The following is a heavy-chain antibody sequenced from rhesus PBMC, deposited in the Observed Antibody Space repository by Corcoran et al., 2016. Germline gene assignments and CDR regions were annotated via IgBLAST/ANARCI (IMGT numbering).Heavy chain of an antibody. V-gene: IGHV4-169*02. J-gene: IGHJ4*01. CDR2: IYGSGSST. D-gene: IGHD6-31*01. Sequence: QLQLQESGPGLVKPSETLSVTCAVSGGSISSSYWSWIRQAPGKGLEWIGFIYGSGSSTNYNPSPKSRVTLAGDTAKNQLSLKLSSVTTADTAVYYCARDLTYSSGWYGFDYWGQGVLVTVSS. CDR3: ARDLTYSSGWYGFDY. CDR1: GGSISSSY.